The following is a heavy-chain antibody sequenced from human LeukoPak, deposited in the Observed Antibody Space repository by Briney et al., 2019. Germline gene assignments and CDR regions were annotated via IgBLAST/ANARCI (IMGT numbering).Heavy chain of an antibody. Sequence: SVKVSCKASGGTFSSYAISWVRQAPGRGLEWMGGIIPIFGTANYAQKFQGRVTITADESTSTAYMELSSLRSEDTAVYYRASGIVLMSTMGYYYYMDVWGKGTTVTVSS. V-gene: IGHV1-69*13. CDR1: GGTFSSYA. CDR3: ASGIVLMSTMGYYYYMDV. CDR2: IIPIFGTA. J-gene: IGHJ6*03. D-gene: IGHD2-8*01.